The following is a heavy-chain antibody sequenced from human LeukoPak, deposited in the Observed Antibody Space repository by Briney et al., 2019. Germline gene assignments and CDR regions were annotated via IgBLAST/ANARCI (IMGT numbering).Heavy chain of an antibody. CDR2: ISSSSSYI. CDR3: ARGRYCSSTSCPLPFDY. V-gene: IGHV3-21*01. J-gene: IGHJ4*02. CDR1: GFTFSSYA. D-gene: IGHD2-2*01. Sequence: GGSLRLSCAASGFTFSSYAMSWVRQAPGKGLEWVSSISSSSSYIYYADSVKGRFTISRDNAKNSLYLQMNSLRAEDTAVYYCARGRYCSSTSCPLPFDYWGQGTLVTVSS.